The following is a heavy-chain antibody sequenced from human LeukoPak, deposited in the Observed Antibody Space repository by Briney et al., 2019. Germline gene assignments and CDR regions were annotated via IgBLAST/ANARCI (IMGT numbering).Heavy chain of an antibody. Sequence: GGSLRLSCVASGFAFSSHDMNWVRQAPGKGLGWLSYISNSGRTIDSADSVKGRFTISRDNAKNSLYLQMNSLRAEDTAVYYCARDNYHKSGTFDCWGQGTLVTVSS. CDR1: GFAFSSHD. J-gene: IGHJ4*02. CDR2: ISNSGRTI. V-gene: IGHV3-48*03. D-gene: IGHD5-24*01. CDR3: ARDNYHKSGTFDC.